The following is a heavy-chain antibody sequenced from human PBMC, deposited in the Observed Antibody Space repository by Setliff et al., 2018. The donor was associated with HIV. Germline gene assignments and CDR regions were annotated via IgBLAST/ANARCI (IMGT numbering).Heavy chain of an antibody. CDR3: ARADETTIFGVVCSVGYWFDP. D-gene: IGHD3-3*01. Sequence: PGGSLRLSCAASGFTFSSYWMHWVRQAPGKGLVWVSRINSDGRSTSYADSVKGRFTISRDNAKNTLYLQMNNLRADDTAVYYCARADETTIFGVVCSVGYWFDPWGQGTLVTVSS. J-gene: IGHJ5*02. CDR2: INSDGRST. V-gene: IGHV3-74*01. CDR1: GFTFSSYW.